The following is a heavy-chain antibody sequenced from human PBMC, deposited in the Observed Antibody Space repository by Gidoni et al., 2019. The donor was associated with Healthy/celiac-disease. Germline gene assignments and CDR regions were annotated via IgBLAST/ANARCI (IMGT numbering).Heavy chain of an antibody. CDR3: TTLTGNPSLDY. CDR2: IKSKTEGGTT. V-gene: IGHV3-15*01. D-gene: IGHD3-9*01. CDR1: GFTFSHAW. J-gene: IGHJ4*02. Sequence: EVQLVESGGGLVKPGGSLRLSCAASGFTFSHAWMSGVRQAPGKGLEWVGRIKSKTEGGTTDYAAPVKGRFTISREDSKNTLYLQMNSLKTEDTAVYYCTTLTGNPSLDYWGQGTLVTVSS.